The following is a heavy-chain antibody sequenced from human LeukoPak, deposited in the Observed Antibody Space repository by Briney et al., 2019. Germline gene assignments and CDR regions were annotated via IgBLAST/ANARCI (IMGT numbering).Heavy chain of an antibody. CDR1: GGTFSSYA. D-gene: IGHD6-6*01. V-gene: IGHV1-69*04. J-gene: IGHJ4*02. Sequence: SVKVSCKASGGTFSSYAISWVRQAPGQGLEWMGRIIPILGIANYAQKFQGRVTITTDESTSTAYMELSSLRSEDTAVYYCASHEYSSSFDYWGQGTLVTVSS. CDR3: ASHEYSSSFDY. CDR2: IIPILGIA.